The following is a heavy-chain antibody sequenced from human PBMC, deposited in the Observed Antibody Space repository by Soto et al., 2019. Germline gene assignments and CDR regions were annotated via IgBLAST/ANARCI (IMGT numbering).Heavy chain of an antibody. V-gene: IGHV3-53*01. CDR3: ARASIYGRNPVDAFDI. Sequence: EVQLVESGGGLIQPGGSLRLSCAASGFTVSSNYMSWVRQAPGKGLEWVSVIYSGGSTYYADSVKGRFTISRDNSKNTLYLQMNSLRAEDTAVYYCARASIYGRNPVDAFDIWGQGTMVTVSS. J-gene: IGHJ3*02. CDR1: GFTVSSNY. CDR2: IYSGGST. D-gene: IGHD4-17*01.